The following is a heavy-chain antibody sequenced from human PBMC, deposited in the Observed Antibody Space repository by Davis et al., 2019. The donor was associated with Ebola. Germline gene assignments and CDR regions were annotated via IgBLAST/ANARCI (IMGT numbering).Heavy chain of an antibody. CDR3: ARGNAGATPLFYYYYYMDV. D-gene: IGHD1-26*01. Sequence: ASVKVSCKASGYTFTGYYMHWVRQAPGQGLEWMGWINPNSGGTNYAQKFQGRVTITRNTSISTAYMELSSLRSEDTAVYYCARGNAGATPLFYYYYYMDVWGKGTTVTVSS. CDR2: INPNSGGT. V-gene: IGHV1-2*02. CDR1: GYTFTGYY. J-gene: IGHJ6*03.